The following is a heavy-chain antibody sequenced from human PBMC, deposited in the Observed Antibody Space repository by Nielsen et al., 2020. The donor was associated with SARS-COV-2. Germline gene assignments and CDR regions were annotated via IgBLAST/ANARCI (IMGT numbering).Heavy chain of an antibody. CDR1: GFTFDDYV. CDR2: ISWNSGSI. V-gene: IGHV3-9*01. D-gene: IGHD1-26*01. Sequence: GGSLRLSCAASGFTFDDYVMHWVRQAPGKGLEWVSGISWNSGSIGYADSVKGRFTISRDNSKNELYLQMNSLRAEDTAVYYCAREGIVGATTGFDYWGQGTLVTVSS. CDR3: AREGIVGATTGFDY. J-gene: IGHJ4*02.